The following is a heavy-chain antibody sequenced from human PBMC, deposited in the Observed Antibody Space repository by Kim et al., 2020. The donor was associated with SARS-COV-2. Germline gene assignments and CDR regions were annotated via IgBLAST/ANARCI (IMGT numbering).Heavy chain of an antibody. CDR2: IYPGDSDT. Sequence: GESLKISCKGSGYSFTSYWIGWVRQMPGKGLEWMGIIYPGDSDTRYSTSFQGQVTISADKSTSTAYLQWSSLKASDTAMYYCARLTYYYDSSGYGINWFDPWGQGTLVTVSS. CDR1: GYSFTSYW. CDR3: ARLTYYYDSSGYGINWFDP. V-gene: IGHV5-51*01. J-gene: IGHJ5*02. D-gene: IGHD3-22*01.